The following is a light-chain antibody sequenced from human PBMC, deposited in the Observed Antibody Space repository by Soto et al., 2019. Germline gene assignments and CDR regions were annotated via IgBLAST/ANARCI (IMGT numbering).Light chain of an antibody. CDR3: PKYYSYGWT. V-gene: IGKV1-8*01. CDR2: AAS. Sequence: AIRMTQSPSSFSASTGDRVTITCRASQGISSYLAWYQQKPGKAPKLLIYAASTLQSGVPSRFSGSGSGTDFTLTISCLQSEDFTTYYCPKYYSYGWTFGQGTKVDIK. CDR1: QGISSY. J-gene: IGKJ1*01.